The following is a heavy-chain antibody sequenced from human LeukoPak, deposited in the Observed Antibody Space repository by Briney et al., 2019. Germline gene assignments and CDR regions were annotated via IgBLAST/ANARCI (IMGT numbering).Heavy chain of an antibody. CDR2: IYYSGST. D-gene: IGHD6-19*01. V-gene: IGHV4-59*01. Sequence: KPSETLSLTCAVYGGSFSGYYWSWIRQPPGKGLEWIGYIYYSGSTNYNPSLKSRVTISVDTSKSQFSLKLSSVTAADTAVYYCAREGSSSGWFSYWGQGTLVTVSS. CDR3: AREGSSSGWFSY. J-gene: IGHJ4*02. CDR1: GGSFSGYY.